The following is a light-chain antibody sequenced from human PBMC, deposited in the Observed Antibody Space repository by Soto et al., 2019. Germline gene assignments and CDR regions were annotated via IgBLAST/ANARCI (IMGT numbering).Light chain of an antibody. V-gene: IGKV3D-15*01. CDR3: QEYNAWPPGT. J-gene: IGKJ1*01. CDR2: DAS. CDR1: QSVKNH. Sequence: EIVMTQSPATLSVSSGEVITLSCRASQSVKNHLAWYQHKPGQSPRLLIYDASTRATGVPARFSAGGSGTEFTLVISSLQSEDAAVYFCQEYNAWPPGTFGQGTKVEIK.